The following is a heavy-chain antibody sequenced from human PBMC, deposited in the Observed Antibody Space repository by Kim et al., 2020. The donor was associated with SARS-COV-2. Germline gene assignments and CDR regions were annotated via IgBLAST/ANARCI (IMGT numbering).Heavy chain of an antibody. Sequence: PKSRVTISVDTSKNQFSLKLSSATAADTAVYYCAGGGYCSSTSCYEAFDYWGQGTLVTVSS. CDR3: AGGGYCSSTSCYEAFDY. V-gene: IGHV4-39*01. J-gene: IGHJ4*02. D-gene: IGHD2-2*03.